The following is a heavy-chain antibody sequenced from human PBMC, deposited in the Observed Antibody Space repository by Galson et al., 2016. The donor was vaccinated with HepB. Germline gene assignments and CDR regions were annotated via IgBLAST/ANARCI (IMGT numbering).Heavy chain of an antibody. Sequence: SLRLSCAASGFTFTDFAMTWVRQAPGKGLEWVSTISGSGAYTYYTGSVKGRFTISRDNSKHTLVLQMNSLRAEDTAIYYCSNENRCRINCYEADWFDPWGQGTLVTVSS. CDR2: ISGSGAYT. CDR3: SNENRCRINCYEADWFDP. V-gene: IGHV3-23*01. CDR1: GFTFTDFA. J-gene: IGHJ5*02. D-gene: IGHD2-21*01.